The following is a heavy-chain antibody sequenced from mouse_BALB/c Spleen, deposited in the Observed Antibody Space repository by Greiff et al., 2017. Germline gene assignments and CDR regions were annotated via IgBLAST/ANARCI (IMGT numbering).Heavy chain of an antibody. CDR2: IYPGSGST. V-gene: IGHV1S22*01. CDR1: GYTFTSYW. Sequence: LQQSGSELVRPGASVKLSCKASGYTFTSYWMHWVKQRPGQGLEWIGNIYPGSGSTNYDEKFKSKATLTVDTSSSTAYMQLSSLTSEDSAVYYCTRAITSFAYWGQGTLVTVSA. D-gene: IGHD1-1*01. J-gene: IGHJ3*01. CDR3: TRAITSFAY.